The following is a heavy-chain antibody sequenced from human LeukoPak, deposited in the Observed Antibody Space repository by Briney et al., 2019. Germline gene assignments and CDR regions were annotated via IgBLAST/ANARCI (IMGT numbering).Heavy chain of an antibody. Sequence: PSETLSLTCAVYGGSFSGYYWSWIRQPPGKGLEWIGYIYYSGSTNYNPSLKSRVTISVDTSKNQFSLKLSSVTAADTAVYYCARAPYGSGFDYWGQGTLVTVPS. CDR1: GGSFSGYY. CDR3: ARAPYGSGFDY. CDR2: IYYSGST. D-gene: IGHD3-10*01. J-gene: IGHJ4*02. V-gene: IGHV4-59*01.